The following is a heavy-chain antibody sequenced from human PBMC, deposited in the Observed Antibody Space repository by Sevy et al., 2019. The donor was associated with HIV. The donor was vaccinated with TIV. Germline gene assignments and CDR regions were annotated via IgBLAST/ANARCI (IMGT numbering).Heavy chain of an antibody. V-gene: IGHV4-4*07. CDR3: ARDRIDMLGLIGEYMAWFDP. CDR2: IGHPDGA. CDR1: GDSISDHC. J-gene: IGHJ5*02. D-gene: IGHD3-10*02. Sequence: LETLSLTCSVAGDSISDHCWTWIQQPAGKELEFIGRIGHPDGATYKSSLRSRVTLSVDTSKNQFSLKMTSVTAADTTVSFCARDRIDMLGLIGEYMAWFDPWGQGTLVTVSS.